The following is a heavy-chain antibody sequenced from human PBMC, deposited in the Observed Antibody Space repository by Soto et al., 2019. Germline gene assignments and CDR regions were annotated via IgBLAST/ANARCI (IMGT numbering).Heavy chain of an antibody. CDR1: RGTCSRSA. V-gene: IGHV1-69*13. Sequence: ASETVSCNATRGTCSRSAISWVRQAPGQGLEWMGGSIPIFGTANYAHNFQGSVTLTAEEPATTAYIELSSLISETMAVYYCARDADDAFDIWGQGTMVTVS. CDR3: ARDADDAFDI. J-gene: IGHJ3*02. CDR2: SIPIFGTA.